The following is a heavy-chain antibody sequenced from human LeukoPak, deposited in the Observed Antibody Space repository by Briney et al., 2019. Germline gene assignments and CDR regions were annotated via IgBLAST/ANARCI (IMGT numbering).Heavy chain of an antibody. Sequence: ASVKVSCKASGYTFTSYYMHWVRQAPGQGLEWMGIINPSGGSTSYAQKFQGRVTITRDTSASTAYMELSSLRSEDTAVYYCARGRGGVIARYYGMDVWGQGTTVTVSS. CDR1: GYTFTSYY. D-gene: IGHD3-10*01. V-gene: IGHV1-46*01. J-gene: IGHJ6*02. CDR2: INPSGGST. CDR3: ARGRGGVIARYYGMDV.